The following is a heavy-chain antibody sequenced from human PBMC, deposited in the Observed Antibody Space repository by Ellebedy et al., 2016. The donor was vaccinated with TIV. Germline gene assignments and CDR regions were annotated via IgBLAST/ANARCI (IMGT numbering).Heavy chain of an antibody. D-gene: IGHD2-2*01. CDR1: GYTFTGYY. CDR2: INPNSGGT. Sequence: AASVKVSCKASGYTFTGYYMHWVRQAPGQGLEWMGWINPNSGGTNYAQKFQGRVTMTRDTSISTAYMELFRLRSDDTAVYYCARGRWVSRNIDYYFDYWGQGTLVTVSS. CDR3: ARGRWVSRNIDYYFDY. J-gene: IGHJ4*02. V-gene: IGHV1-2*02.